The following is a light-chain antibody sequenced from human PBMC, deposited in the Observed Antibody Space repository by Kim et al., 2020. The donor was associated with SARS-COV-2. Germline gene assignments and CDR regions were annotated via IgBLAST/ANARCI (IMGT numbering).Light chain of an antibody. J-gene: IGKJ3*01. CDR2: AAS. Sequence: FSPGERAPLSCRASENVENNYVAWYHQKPGQAPKVLIHAASSRASGIADRFSGSGSGTDFTLTISRLEPEDFAVYYCQQYGRSLTFGPGTKVDIK. V-gene: IGKV3-20*01. CDR1: ENVENNY. CDR3: QQYGRSLT.